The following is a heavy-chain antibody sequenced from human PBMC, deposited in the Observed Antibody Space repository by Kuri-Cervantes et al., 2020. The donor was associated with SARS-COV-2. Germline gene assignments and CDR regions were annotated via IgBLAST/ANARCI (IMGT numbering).Heavy chain of an antibody. CDR2: ISYDGSIQ. J-gene: IGHJ4*02. Sequence: GESLKIPCAASGFTLINFAIHWVRQAPGKGLEWVAVISYDGSIQYHADSVKGRFTISRDNSRNIVYLQMNSLRPEDTALYYCTREAYDYNMGFDSWGQGTLVTVSS. V-gene: IGHV3-30-3*01. CDR3: TREAYDYNMGFDS. CDR1: GFTLINFA. D-gene: IGHD4-11*01.